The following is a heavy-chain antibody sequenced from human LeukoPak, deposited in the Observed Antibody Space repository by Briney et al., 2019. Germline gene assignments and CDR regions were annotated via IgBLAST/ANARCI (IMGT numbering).Heavy chain of an antibody. D-gene: IGHD1-26*01. CDR2: INWNGGST. V-gene: IGHV3-20*04. CDR1: GFTFDDYG. CDR3: AKGRTLVGGSTRSYDY. Sequence: GGSLRLSCAASGFTFDDYGMSWVRHAPGKGLEWVSGINWNGGSTGYADSVKGRFTISRDNSKHTLYLQMNSLRVEDTAVYYCAKGRTLVGGSTRSYDYWGQGTLVTVSS. J-gene: IGHJ4*02.